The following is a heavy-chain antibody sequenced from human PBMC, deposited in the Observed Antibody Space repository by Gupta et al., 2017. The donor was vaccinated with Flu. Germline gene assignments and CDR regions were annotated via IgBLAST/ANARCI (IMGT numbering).Heavy chain of an antibody. V-gene: IGHV3-9*01. CDR3: SILEADTAMADAFDI. Sequence: VESGGGLVQPGRSLRLSCAASGFTFDDYAMHWVRQAPGKGLEWVSGISWNSGSIGYADSVKGRFTISRDNAKNSLYLQMNSLRAEDTALYYCSILEADTAMADAFDIWGQGTMVTVSS. J-gene: IGHJ3*02. CDR1: GFTFDDYA. D-gene: IGHD5-18*01. CDR2: ISWNSGSI.